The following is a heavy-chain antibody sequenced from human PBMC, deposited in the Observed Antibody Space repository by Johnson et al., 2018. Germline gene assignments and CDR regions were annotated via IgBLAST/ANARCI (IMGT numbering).Heavy chain of an antibody. CDR2: IRSKAYGGTT. CDR3: TRGPGMWLPGAFDI. J-gene: IGHJ3*02. D-gene: IGHD3-22*01. V-gene: IGHV3-49*03. Sequence: EVQLVESGGGLVQPGRSLRLSCTASGFTFGDYAMSWFRQAPGKGLEWVGFIRSKAYGGTTEYAASVKGRFTISRDDSKSIAYLQMNSLKTEDTAVCYCTRGPGMWLPGAFDIWSQGTMVTVSS. CDR1: GFTFGDYA.